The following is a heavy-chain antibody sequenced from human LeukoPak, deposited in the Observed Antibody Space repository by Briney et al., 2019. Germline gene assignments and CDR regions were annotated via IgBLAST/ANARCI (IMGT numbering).Heavy chain of an antibody. D-gene: IGHD4-23*01. V-gene: IGHV4-39*01. Sequence: SETLSLTCTVSGGSISSSSYYWGWIRQPPGKGLEWIGSIYYSGNTYYNPSLKSRVTISVDTSKNQFSLKLSSVTAADTAVYYCARQTAVVTSDFDYWGQGTLVTVSS. CDR1: GGSISSSSYY. CDR2: IYYSGNT. J-gene: IGHJ4*02. CDR3: ARQTAVVTSDFDY.